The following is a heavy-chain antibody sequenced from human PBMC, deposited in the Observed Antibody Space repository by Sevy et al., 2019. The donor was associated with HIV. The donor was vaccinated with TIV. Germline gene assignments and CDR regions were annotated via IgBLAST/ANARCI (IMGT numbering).Heavy chain of an antibody. V-gene: IGHV4-31*03. CDR1: GGSISSGGYY. J-gene: IGHJ4*02. CDR2: IYYSGGT. CDR3: AGLTLRGYRGDY. Sequence: SETLSLTCTVSGGSISSGGYYWSWIRQHPGKGLEWIGYIYYSGGTYYNPSLKSRVTISVDTSKNQFSLKLSSVTAADTAVYYCAGLTLRGYRGDYWGQGTLVTVSS. D-gene: IGHD5-12*01.